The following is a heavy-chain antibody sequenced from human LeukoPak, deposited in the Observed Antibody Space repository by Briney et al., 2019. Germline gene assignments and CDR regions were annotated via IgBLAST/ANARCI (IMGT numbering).Heavy chain of an antibody. CDR2: INPSGGST. D-gene: IGHD2-15*01. CDR3: AREACSGGSCYSVLDAFDI. J-gene: IGHJ3*02. CDR1: GYTFTSYY. V-gene: IGHV1-46*01. Sequence: ASVKVSCKASGYTFTSYYMHWVRQAPGQGLEWMGMINPSGGSTSYAQKFQGRVTMTRDTSTSTVYMELSSLRSEDTAVYYCAREACSGGSCYSVLDAFDIWGQGTMVTVSS.